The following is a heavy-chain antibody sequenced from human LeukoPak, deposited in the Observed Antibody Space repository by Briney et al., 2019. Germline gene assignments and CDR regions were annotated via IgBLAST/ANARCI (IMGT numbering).Heavy chain of an antibody. CDR3: AKLTSGSGSSALFDY. V-gene: IGHV3-23*01. CDR1: GFTFSSYA. CDR2: ISGSGGST. D-gene: IGHD3-10*01. Sequence: GGFLRLSCAASGFTFSSYAMSWVRQAPGKGLEWVSAISGSGGSTYYADSVKGRSTISRDNSKNTLYLQMNSLRAEDTAVYYCAKLTSGSGSSALFDYWGQGTLVTVSS. J-gene: IGHJ4*02.